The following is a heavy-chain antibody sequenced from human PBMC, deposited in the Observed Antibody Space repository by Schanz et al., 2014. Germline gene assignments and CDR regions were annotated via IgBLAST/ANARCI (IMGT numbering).Heavy chain of an antibody. CDR1: GFTVSSNY. D-gene: IGHD3-22*01. CDR2: IYSSGST. J-gene: IGHJ4*02. Sequence: EGQLVESGGGLVQPGGSLRLSCAASGFTVSSNYMSWVRQAPGKGLEWVSTIYSSGSTYYADSVKGRFTISRDNSKNTLYLQMNSLRAGDTAVYYCAKDGRLPYYGTGSDFDYWGQGTLVTVSA. V-gene: IGHV3-66*01. CDR3: AKDGRLPYYGTGSDFDY.